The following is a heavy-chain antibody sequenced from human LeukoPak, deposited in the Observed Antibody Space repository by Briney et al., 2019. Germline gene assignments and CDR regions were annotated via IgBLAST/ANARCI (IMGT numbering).Heavy chain of an antibody. J-gene: IGHJ5*02. Sequence: PGGSLRLSCTASGFTFGDYAMSWFRQAPGKGLEWVGFIRSKAYGGTTEYAASVKGRFTISRDDSKSIAYLQMNSLKTEDTAVYYCTSSSQTYYYDSIEFDPWGQGTLVTVSS. V-gene: IGHV3-49*03. CDR1: GFTFGDYA. CDR3: TSSSQTYYYDSIEFDP. CDR2: IRSKAYGGTT. D-gene: IGHD3-22*01.